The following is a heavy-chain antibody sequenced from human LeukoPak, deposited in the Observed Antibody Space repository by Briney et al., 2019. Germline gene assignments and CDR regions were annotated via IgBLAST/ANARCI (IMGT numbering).Heavy chain of an antibody. Sequence: PGGSLRLSCAASGFTVSSNYMSWVRQAPGKGLEWVSVIYSGGSTYYADSVKGRFTISRDNSKNTLYLQMNSLGAEDTAVYYCARDAENGYSGYDWWGQGTLVTVSS. J-gene: IGHJ4*02. D-gene: IGHD5-12*01. V-gene: IGHV3-66*02. CDR2: IYSGGST. CDR3: ARDAENGYSGYDW. CDR1: GFTVSSNY.